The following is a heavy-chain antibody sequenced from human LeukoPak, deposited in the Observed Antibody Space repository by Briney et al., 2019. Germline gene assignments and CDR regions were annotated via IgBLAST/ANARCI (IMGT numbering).Heavy chain of an antibody. V-gene: IGHV3-48*03. CDR3: ARDRRACSGGSCYFYYYYYMDV. CDR2: ISSSGSDI. Sequence: GGSLRLSCAASGFTFSNYEMHWVRQAPGKGLEWVSYISSSGSDIYYADSVKGRFTISRDNAKNSLYLHMNSLRAEDTAVYYCARDRRACSGGSCYFYYYYYMDVWGKGTTVTISS. CDR1: GFTFSNYE. D-gene: IGHD2-15*01. J-gene: IGHJ6*03.